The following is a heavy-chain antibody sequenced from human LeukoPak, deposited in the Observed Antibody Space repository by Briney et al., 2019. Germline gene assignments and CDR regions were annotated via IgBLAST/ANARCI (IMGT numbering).Heavy chain of an antibody. Sequence: GGSLRLSCAASGFTFDDYGISWVRQAPGKGLEWVSGINWNGGSTGYADSVKGRFTISRDNAKNSLYLQMNSLRAGDTALYYCARDPDSSGWFDYWGQGTLVTVSS. D-gene: IGHD6-19*01. J-gene: IGHJ4*02. CDR3: ARDPDSSGWFDY. CDR2: INWNGGST. V-gene: IGHV3-20*04. CDR1: GFTFDDYG.